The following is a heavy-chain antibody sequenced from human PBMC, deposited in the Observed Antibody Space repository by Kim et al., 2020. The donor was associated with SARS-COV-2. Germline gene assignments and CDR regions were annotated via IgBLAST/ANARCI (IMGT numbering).Heavy chain of an antibody. V-gene: IGHV4-34*01. Sequence: SETLSLTCAVYGGSFSGYYWSWIRQPPGKGLEWIGKIHQSGTINYNPSLKSRVTISIDTSKNQFSLKLSSVTAADTGCYYCARGRAGVVPAPILGIGPHYAYFIMDVWGHGTTFTVSS. CDR2: IHQSGTI. D-gene: IGHD2-2*02. CDR1: GGSFSGYY. CDR3: ARGRAGVVPAPILGIGPHYAYFIMDV. J-gene: IGHJ6*02.